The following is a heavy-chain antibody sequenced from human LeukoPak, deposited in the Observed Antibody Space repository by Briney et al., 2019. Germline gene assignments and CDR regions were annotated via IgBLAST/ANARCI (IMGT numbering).Heavy chain of an antibody. V-gene: IGHV6-1*01. CDR2: TYYRSKWYN. CDR3: ARASATTLDY. CDR1: GGGVSSNSAA. D-gene: IGHD5-12*01. Sequence: SPPLSLTFSISGGGVSSNSAAWNGSRQSPSRGLEWLGRTYYRSKWYNDYAVSVKSRITINPDTSKNQFSLQLNSVTPEDTAVYYCARASATTLDYWGQGTLVTVSS. J-gene: IGHJ4*02.